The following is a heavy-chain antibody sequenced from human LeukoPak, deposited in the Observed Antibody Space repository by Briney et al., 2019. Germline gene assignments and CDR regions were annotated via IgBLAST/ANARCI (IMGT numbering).Heavy chain of an antibody. CDR1: GFSFSGHW. Sequence: GGSLRLSCAASGFSFSGHWMNWVRQPPGKGLEWVANIKADGSEKYYVDSVKGRFTISRDDAKRTVDLQMDNLRAEDTAIYYCAYRNNFEYWGQGAPVTVSS. J-gene: IGHJ4*02. V-gene: IGHV3-7*05. CDR3: AYRNNFEY. D-gene: IGHD1-26*01. CDR2: IKADGSEK.